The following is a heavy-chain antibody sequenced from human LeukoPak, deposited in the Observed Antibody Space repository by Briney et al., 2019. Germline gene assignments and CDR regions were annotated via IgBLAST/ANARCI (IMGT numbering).Heavy chain of an antibody. D-gene: IGHD3-22*01. V-gene: IGHV3-48*04. CDR3: ARDAITMIPYYYYYMDV. Sequence: GGSLRLSCAASGFTFSSYSMNWVRQAPGKGLEWVSYISSSSSTIYYADSVKGRFPISRDNAKNSLYLQMNSLRAEDTAVYYCARDAITMIPYYYYYMDVWGKGTTVTVSS. CDR2: ISSSSSTI. CDR1: GFTFSSYS. J-gene: IGHJ6*03.